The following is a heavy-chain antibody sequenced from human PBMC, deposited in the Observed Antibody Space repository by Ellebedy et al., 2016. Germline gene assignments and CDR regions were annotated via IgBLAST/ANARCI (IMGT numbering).Heavy chain of an antibody. CDR3: ASGFYGSGSYQRFLGY. J-gene: IGHJ4*02. Sequence: GGSLRLXXEASGFTFSSYAMHWVRQAPGEGLEWVAVISYGDGTVKYYADSVKGRFTISRDSPKNTLYLHMNSLRPEDTAVYYCASGFYGSGSYQRFLGYWGQGTLVTVSS. CDR2: ISYGDGTVK. CDR1: GFTFSSYA. D-gene: IGHD3-10*01. V-gene: IGHV3-30*03.